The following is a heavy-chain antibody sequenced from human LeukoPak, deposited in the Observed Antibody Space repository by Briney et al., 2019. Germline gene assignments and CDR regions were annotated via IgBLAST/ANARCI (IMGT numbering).Heavy chain of an antibody. Sequence: SVKVSCKASGGTFGSYAISWVRQAPGQGLEWMGGIIPIFGTANYAQKFQGRVTITADKSTSTAYMELSSLRSEDTAVYYCARGDGSGSYYCVYWGQGTLVTVSS. CDR1: GGTFGSYA. CDR2: IIPIFGTA. CDR3: ARGDGSGSYYCVY. V-gene: IGHV1-69*06. D-gene: IGHD3-10*01. J-gene: IGHJ4*02.